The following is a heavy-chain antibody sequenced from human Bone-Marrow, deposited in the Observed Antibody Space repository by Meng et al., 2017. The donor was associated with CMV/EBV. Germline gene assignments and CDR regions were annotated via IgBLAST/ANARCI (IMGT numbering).Heavy chain of an antibody. CDR3: ARTTSLSPRGGLGDFYYYGMDV. D-gene: IGHD3-16*01. Sequence: LSLTCAASGFTFSSYAMHWVRQAPGKGLEWVAVISYDGSNKSYADSVKGRFTISRDNSKNTLYLQMNSLRAEDTAVYYCARTTSLSPRGGLGDFYYYGMDVWGQGTTVTVSS. CDR1: GFTFSSYA. V-gene: IGHV3-30*04. CDR2: ISYDGSNK. J-gene: IGHJ6*02.